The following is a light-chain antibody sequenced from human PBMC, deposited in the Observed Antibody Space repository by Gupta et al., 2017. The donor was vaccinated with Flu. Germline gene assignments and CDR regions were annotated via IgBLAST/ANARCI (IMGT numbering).Light chain of an antibody. CDR3: QVWDTSSDHWV. CDR1: KIGSET. J-gene: IGLJ3*02. CDR2: DDR. V-gene: IGLV3-21*02. Sequence: SYVLTQPPSVSVAPGQTARITCGGNKIGSETVHWYQQKPGQAPVLVVWDDRDRPSGIPERFSGSNSGTTATLTISRVEAGDEADYYCQVWDTSSDHWVFGGGTMLTVL.